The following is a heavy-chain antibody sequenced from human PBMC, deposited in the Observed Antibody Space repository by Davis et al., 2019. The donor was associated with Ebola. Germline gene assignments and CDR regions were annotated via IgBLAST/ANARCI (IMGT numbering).Heavy chain of an antibody. Sequence: PGGSLRLSCAASGFTFSSSAMSWVRQAPGKGLEWVSAISGSGGSTYYADSVKGRFTISRDNSKNTLYLQMNSLRAEDTAVYYCANGWGDGEGDCHDYWRQGTLVTVSS. CDR3: ANGWGDGEGDCHDY. CDR2: ISGSGGST. CDR1: GFTFSSSA. D-gene: IGHD2-21*01. V-gene: IGHV3-23*01. J-gene: IGHJ4*02.